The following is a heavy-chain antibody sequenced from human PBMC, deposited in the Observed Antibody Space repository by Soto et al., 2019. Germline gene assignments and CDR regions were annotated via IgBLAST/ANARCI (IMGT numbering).Heavy chain of an antibody. CDR2: IIPIFGTA. J-gene: IGHJ6*02. D-gene: IGHD5-18*01. V-gene: IGHV1-69*13. CDR1: GGTFSSYA. CDR3: ARWNTAMVAYYYYGMDV. Sequence: SVKVSCKASGGTFSSYAISWVRQAPGQGLEWMGGIIPIFGTANYAQKFQGRVTITADESTSTAYMELSSLRSEDTAVYYCARWNTAMVAYYYYGMDVWGLGTTVTVSS.